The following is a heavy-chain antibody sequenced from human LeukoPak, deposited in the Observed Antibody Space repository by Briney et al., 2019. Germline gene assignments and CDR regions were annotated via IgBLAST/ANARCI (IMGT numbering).Heavy chain of an antibody. D-gene: IGHD2-2*01. Sequence: GESLKISCKGSGYNFSNYWIAWVRQMPGKGLEWMGIIYPNDSDTRYRPSFQGQVSISADKSINTAYLQWSSLKASDTAMYFCARSPANDYFDYWGQGALVTVSS. CDR1: GYNFSNYW. CDR3: ARSPANDYFDY. J-gene: IGHJ4*02. CDR2: IYPNDSDT. V-gene: IGHV5-51*01.